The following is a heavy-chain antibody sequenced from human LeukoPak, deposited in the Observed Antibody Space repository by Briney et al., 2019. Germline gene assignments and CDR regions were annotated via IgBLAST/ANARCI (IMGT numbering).Heavy chain of an antibody. Sequence: GGSLRLSCVASGFTFSSYAVTWVRQAPGKGLEWVSAISGGGGDTYYADSVKARFTISRDNSKNTLYLQMNSLRAEDTALYYCAKGCSSISCYTSEYWGQGTLVTVSS. CDR3: AKGCSSISCYTSEY. D-gene: IGHD2-2*02. CDR1: GFTFSSYA. J-gene: IGHJ4*02. CDR2: ISGGGGDT. V-gene: IGHV3-23*01.